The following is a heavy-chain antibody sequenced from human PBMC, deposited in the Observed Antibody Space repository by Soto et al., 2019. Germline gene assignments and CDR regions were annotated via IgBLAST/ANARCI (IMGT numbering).Heavy chain of an antibody. J-gene: IGHJ4*02. CDR2: IGSSGRTI. CDR3: ASGGSLAPEY. Sequence: QVQLVESGGGLVKPGESLRLSCAASGFNFSDYYMTWIRQAPGMGLEWVSSIGSSGRTIYYADSVKGRFTISRDNAKKSVILQMSSLSVEDTAVYYCASGGSLAPEYWGQGTLVTVSS. CDR1: GFNFSDYY. D-gene: IGHD3-16*01. V-gene: IGHV3-11*01.